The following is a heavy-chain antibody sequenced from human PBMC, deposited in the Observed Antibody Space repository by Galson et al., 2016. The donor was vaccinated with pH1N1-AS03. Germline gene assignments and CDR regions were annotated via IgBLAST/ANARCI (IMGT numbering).Heavy chain of an antibody. CDR2: TFYGSEGWSD. J-gene: IGHJ6*02. V-gene: IGHV6-1*01. Sequence: CAISGDSVSNDIAAWNWIRQSPSRGLEWLGRTFYGSEGWSDHYAPSIRSRIRISPDTSKNQISLQLNSVTPEDTAVYFCTRVNHLARGMDVWGQGTTVIVSS. CDR1: GDSVSNDIAA. CDR3: TRVNHLARGMDV.